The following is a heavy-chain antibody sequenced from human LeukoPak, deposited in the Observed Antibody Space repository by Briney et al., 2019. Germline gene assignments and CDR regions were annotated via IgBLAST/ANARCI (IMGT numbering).Heavy chain of an antibody. J-gene: IGHJ5*02. CDR1: GGSISSYY. D-gene: IGHD6-13*01. Sequence: PSETLSLTCTVSGGSISSYYWSWIRQPPGKGLEGIGYIYYSGSTNYNPSLKSRVTISVDTSKNQFSLKLSSVTAADTAVHYCARTQQLGGNNWFDPWGQGTLVTVSS. V-gene: IGHV4-59*01. CDR2: IYYSGST. CDR3: ARTQQLGGNNWFDP.